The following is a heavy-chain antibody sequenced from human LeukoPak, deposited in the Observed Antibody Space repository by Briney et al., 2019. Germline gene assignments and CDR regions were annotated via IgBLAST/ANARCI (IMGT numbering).Heavy chain of an antibody. V-gene: IGHV4-34*01. CDR3: AGDHYLALKD. Sequence: SEALSLTCAVYGGSFSDKYWSWIRQSPGKGLEWIGEISPSGSTNYNASLKSRVTISVDTSNNQFSLKLSSVTAADTAVYYCAGDHYLALKDWGHGILVTVSS. CDR2: ISPSGST. D-gene: IGHD1-14*01. CDR1: GGSFSDKY. J-gene: IGHJ4*01.